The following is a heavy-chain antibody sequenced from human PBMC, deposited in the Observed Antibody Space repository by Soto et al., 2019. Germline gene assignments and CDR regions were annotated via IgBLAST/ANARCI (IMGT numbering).Heavy chain of an antibody. CDR1: GFTFSSYS. V-gene: IGHV3-48*04. CDR3: ARGDSSSSYYDMDV. J-gene: IGHJ6*02. Sequence: GGSLRLSCAASGFTFSSYSMNWVRQAPGKGLEWISYISTTSSSIYYADSVKGRFTTSRDNAKNSLYLQMNSLRAEDTAVYYCARGDSSSSYYDMDVWGQGTTVTVSS. D-gene: IGHD6-6*01. CDR2: ISTTSSSI.